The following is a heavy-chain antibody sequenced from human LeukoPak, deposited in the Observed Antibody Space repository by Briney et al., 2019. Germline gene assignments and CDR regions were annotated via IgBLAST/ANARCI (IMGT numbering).Heavy chain of an antibody. J-gene: IGHJ6*02. CDR1: GFTFSSYG. D-gene: IGHD2-15*01. CDR2: IWYDGSNK. V-gene: IGHV3-33*01. Sequence: PGGSLRLSCVASGFTFSSYGMHWVRQAPGKGLEWVAVIWYDGSNKYYADSVKGRFTISRDNSKNTLYLQMNSLRAEDTAVYYCARAPGTPHYYYYYGMDVWGQGTTVTVSS. CDR3: ARAPGTPHYYYYYGMDV.